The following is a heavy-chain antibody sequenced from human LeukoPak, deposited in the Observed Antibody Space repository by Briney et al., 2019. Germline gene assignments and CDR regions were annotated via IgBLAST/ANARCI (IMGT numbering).Heavy chain of an antibody. CDR2: IFHSGNT. J-gene: IGHJ3*02. CDR1: GGSISSGGYS. Sequence: SQTLSLTCAAFGGSISSGGYSWSWIRQPPGKGLEWVGYIFHSGNTYSNPSLKSRVTISLDRSKNQFSLKLSSGTAADTAVYYCARAESYRVAGGVGAFDIWGQGTMVTVSS. V-gene: IGHV4-30-2*01. CDR3: ARAESYRVAGGVGAFDI. D-gene: IGHD3-16*01.